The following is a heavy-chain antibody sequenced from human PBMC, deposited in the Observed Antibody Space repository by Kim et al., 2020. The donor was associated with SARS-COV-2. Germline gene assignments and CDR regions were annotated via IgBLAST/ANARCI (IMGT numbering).Heavy chain of an antibody. V-gene: IGHV3-23*01. Sequence: GGSLRLSCAASGFTFSSYAMSWVRQAPGKGLEWVSAISGSGGSTYYADSVKGRFTISRDNSKNTLYLQMNSLRAEDTAVYYCAKDYYYILPGYSNAEYFQHWGQGTLVTVSS. CDR1: GFTFSSYA. D-gene: IGHD3-9*01. CDR2: ISGSGGST. J-gene: IGHJ1*01. CDR3: AKDYYYILPGYSNAEYFQH.